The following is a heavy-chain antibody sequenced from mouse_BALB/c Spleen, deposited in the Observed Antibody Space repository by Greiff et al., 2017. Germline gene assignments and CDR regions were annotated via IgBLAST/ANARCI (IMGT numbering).Heavy chain of an antibody. CDR2: SRNKANDYTT. J-gene: IGHJ3*01. CDR1: GFTFSDFY. V-gene: IGHV7-1*02. Sequence: EVKLMESGGGLVQPGGSLRLSCATSGFTFSDFYMEWVRQPPGKRLEWIAASRNKANDYTTEYSASVKGRFIVSRDTSQSILYLQMNALRAEDTAIDYCARDAQTGGFAYWGQGTLVTVSA. D-gene: IGHD4-1*01. CDR3: ARDAQTGGFAY.